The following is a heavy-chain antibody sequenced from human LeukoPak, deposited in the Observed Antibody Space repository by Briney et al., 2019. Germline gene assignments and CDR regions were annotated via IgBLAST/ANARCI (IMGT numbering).Heavy chain of an antibody. CDR2: INHSGST. J-gene: IGHJ2*01. D-gene: IGHD4-17*01. V-gene: IGHV4-34*01. CDR3: ARDYGDYALPYWYFDL. Sequence: SESLSLTCGVYGWSFSGYYWSWIRQPPGKGLEWIGEINHSGSTNYNPSLKCRVTISVDTSKNQFSLKLSSVTAADTAVYYCARDYGDYALPYWYFDLWGRGTLVTVSS. CDR1: GWSFSGYY.